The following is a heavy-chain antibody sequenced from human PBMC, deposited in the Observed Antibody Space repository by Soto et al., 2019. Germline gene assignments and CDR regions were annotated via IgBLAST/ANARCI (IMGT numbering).Heavy chain of an antibody. CDR3: ARGHTIYGAD. CDR1: GFTFSTYY. J-gene: IGHJ4*02. CDR2: ISTSSSST. Sequence: QVQLVESGGGLVKPGGSLTLSCAASGFTFSTYYMSWIRQAPGRGLEWVSYISTSSSSTNYADSVKGRFTISRDNANNSLYLQMNSLRAEDTAVYYCARGHTIYGADWGQGTVVTVSS. V-gene: IGHV3-11*06. D-gene: IGHD3-3*01.